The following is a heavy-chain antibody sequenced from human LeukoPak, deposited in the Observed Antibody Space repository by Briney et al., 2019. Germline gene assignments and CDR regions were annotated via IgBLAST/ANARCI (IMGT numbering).Heavy chain of an antibody. D-gene: IGHD5-18*01. CDR2: IRYDGSNK. CDR3: AKNPEPRGYSYAPDAFDI. J-gene: IGHJ3*02. Sequence: GGSLRLSCAASGFTFSSYGMHWVRQAPGKGLEWVAFIRYDGSNKYYADSVKGRFTISRDNSKNTLYLQMSSLRAEDTAVYYCAKNPEPRGYSYAPDAFDIWGQGTMVTVSS. V-gene: IGHV3-30*02. CDR1: GFTFSSYG.